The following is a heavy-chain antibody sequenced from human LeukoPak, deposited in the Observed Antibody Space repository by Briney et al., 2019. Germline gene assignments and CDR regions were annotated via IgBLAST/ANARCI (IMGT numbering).Heavy chain of an antibody. CDR2: IKKDESEK. CDR1: EFSFSNYW. D-gene: IGHD1-1*01. CDR3: ASSSVKRSDY. J-gene: IGHJ4*02. V-gene: IGHV3-7*01. Sequence: GGSLRLSCAASEFSFSNYWMSWVRQAPGKGLEWVANIKKDESEKYYVDSVKGRFTISRDNAKNSLYLQMNSLRAEDTAVYYCASSSVKRSDYWGQGTLVTVSS.